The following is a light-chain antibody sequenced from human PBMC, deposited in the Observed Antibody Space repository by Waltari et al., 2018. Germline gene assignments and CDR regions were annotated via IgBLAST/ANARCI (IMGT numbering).Light chain of an antibody. V-gene: IGLV1-51*01. J-gene: IGLJ2*01. Sequence: QSVLTQPPSVSAAPGQTVTISCSGTTSNIGDNYVSWYQQFPGTAPKLLIYDGYSLPSGIPDRFSGSKSGTSATLTITGLQTGDEADYYCGTWDGSLSVGVFGGGTKLTVL. CDR1: TSNIGDNY. CDR3: GTWDGSLSVGV. CDR2: DGY.